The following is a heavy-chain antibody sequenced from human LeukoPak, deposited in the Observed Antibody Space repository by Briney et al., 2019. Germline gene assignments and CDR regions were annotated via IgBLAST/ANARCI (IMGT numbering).Heavy chain of an antibody. D-gene: IGHD1-1*01. CDR1: GGSISSSSYY. CDR2: IHYSGST. V-gene: IGHV4-39*01. CDR3: ARLRMELDY. Sequence: SETLSLTCTVSGGSISSSSYYWGWIRQPPGKGLEWIGSIHYSGSTYYNPSLKSRVTISVDTSKNQFSLKLSSVTAADTAVYYCARLRMELDYWGQGTLVTVSS. J-gene: IGHJ4*02.